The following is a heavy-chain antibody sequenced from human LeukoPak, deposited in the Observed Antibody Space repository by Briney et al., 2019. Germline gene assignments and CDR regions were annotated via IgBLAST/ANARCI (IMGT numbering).Heavy chain of an antibody. CDR1: GFTFSSYW. CDR3: AKFPFIVGATREPY. CDR2: INSDGSST. J-gene: IGHJ4*02. V-gene: IGHV3-74*01. Sequence: PGGSLRLSCAASGFTFSSYWMHRVRQAPGKGLVWVSRINSDGSSTSYADSVKGRFTISRDNSKNTLYLQMNSLRAEDTAVYYCAKFPFIVGATREPYWGQGTLVTVSS. D-gene: IGHD1-26*01.